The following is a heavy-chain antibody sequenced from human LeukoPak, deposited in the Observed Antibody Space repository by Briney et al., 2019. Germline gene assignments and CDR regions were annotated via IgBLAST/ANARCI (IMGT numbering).Heavy chain of an antibody. CDR3: ARARPGNDGGNFDY. CDR2: IYYSGDT. CDR1: GGSISSYY. Sequence: SETLSLTCTVSGGSISSYYWSWSRQPPGKGLEWIGFIYYSGDTYYSPSLKSRVTISVDTSKNQFSLKLSSVTAADTAVYYCARARPGNDGGNFDYWGQGTLVTVSS. D-gene: IGHD1-1*01. V-gene: IGHV4-59*01. J-gene: IGHJ4*02.